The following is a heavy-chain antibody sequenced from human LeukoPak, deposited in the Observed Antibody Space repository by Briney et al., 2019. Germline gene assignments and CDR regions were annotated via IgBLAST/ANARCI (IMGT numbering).Heavy chain of an antibody. Sequence: SETLSLTCTVSGGSISSGDYYWSWIRQPPGKGLEWIGYIYYSGSTNYNPSLKSRVTISVDTSKNQFSLKLSSVTAADTAVYYCARGVSGYCSGGSCSPLDYYYMDVWGKGTTVTVSS. V-gene: IGHV4-61*08. CDR2: IYYSGST. D-gene: IGHD2-15*01. CDR3: ARGVSGYCSGGSCSPLDYYYMDV. J-gene: IGHJ6*03. CDR1: GGSISSGDYY.